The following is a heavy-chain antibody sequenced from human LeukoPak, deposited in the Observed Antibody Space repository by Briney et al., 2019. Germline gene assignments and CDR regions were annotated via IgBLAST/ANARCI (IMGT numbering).Heavy chain of an antibody. J-gene: IGHJ3*02. Sequence: SETLSLTCTVSGGSISSYYWSWIRQPPGKGLEWIGYIYYSGSTNYNPSLKSRVTISVDTSKNQFSLKLSSVTAADTAVYYSARAGGIYFHAFDIWGQGTMVTVSS. CDR3: ARAGGIYFHAFDI. D-gene: IGHD1-26*01. CDR2: IYYSGST. V-gene: IGHV4-59*01. CDR1: GGSISSYY.